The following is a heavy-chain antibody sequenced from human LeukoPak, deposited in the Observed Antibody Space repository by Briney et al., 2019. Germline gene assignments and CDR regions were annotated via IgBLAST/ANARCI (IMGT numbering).Heavy chain of an antibody. CDR3: AKGPAFGGVIVLFDY. Sequence: GGSLRLSCAASGFTFSSYAMSWVRQAPGKGLEWVSAISGSGGSTYHADSVKGRFTISRDNSKNTLYLQMNSLRAEDTAVYYCAKGPAFGGVIVLFDYWGQGTLVTVSS. J-gene: IGHJ4*02. CDR2: ISGSGGST. V-gene: IGHV3-23*01. CDR1: GFTFSSYA. D-gene: IGHD3-16*02.